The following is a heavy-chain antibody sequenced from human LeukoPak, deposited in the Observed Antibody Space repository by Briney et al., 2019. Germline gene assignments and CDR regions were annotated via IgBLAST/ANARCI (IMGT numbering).Heavy chain of an antibody. CDR2: IYYSGST. V-gene: IGHV4-59*01. CDR1: GGSISSYY. J-gene: IGHJ4*02. CDR3: ARGLSSSWYGDFDY. D-gene: IGHD6-13*01. Sequence: MSSETLSLTCTVSGGSISSYYWSWIRQSPGKGLEWIGYIYYSGSTNYNPSLKSRVTVSVDTSKNQFSLKLNSVTAADTAVYYCARGLSSSWYGDFDYWGQGTLVTVSS.